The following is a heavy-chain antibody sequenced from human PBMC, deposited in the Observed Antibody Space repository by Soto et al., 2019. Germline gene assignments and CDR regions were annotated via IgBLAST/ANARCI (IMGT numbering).Heavy chain of an antibody. CDR3: ARADIVVVITTIYYYGMDV. CDR2: IIPIFGTA. V-gene: IGHV1-69*13. J-gene: IGHJ6*02. Sequence: SVKVSCKASGGTFSSYSISWVRQAPGQGLEWMGGIIPIFGTANYAQKFQGRVTITADESTSTAYMELSSLRSEDTAVYYCARADIVVVITTIYYYGMDVWGQGTTVTVSS. CDR1: GGTFSSYS. D-gene: IGHD3-22*01.